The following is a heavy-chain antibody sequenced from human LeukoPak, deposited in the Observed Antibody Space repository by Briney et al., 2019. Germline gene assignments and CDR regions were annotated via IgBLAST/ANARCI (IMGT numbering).Heavy chain of an antibody. D-gene: IGHD3-22*01. CDR1: GYTFTSYD. Sequence: ASVKVSCKASGYTFTSYDINWVRQATGQGLEWMGWMNPNSGNTGYAQKFRGRVTMTRNTSISTAYMELSSLRSEDTAVYYCARGSYYYDRSDYSGRFQYWGQGTLVTVSS. V-gene: IGHV1-8*01. CDR2: MNPNSGNT. J-gene: IGHJ1*01. CDR3: ARGSYYYDRSDYSGRFQY.